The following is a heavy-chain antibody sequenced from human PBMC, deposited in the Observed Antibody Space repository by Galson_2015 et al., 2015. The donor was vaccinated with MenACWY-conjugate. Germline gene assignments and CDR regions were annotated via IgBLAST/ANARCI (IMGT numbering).Heavy chain of an antibody. CDR2: IGSSSSMI. V-gene: IGHV3-48*03. J-gene: IGHJ2*01. CDR3: ATSWGGDSRYFDL. Sequence: SLRLSCAASGFTFSSYEMSWVRQAPGKGLEWVSYIGSSSSMIYYADSVKGRFTVSRDNAKNSLYLQMNSLRAEDTAVYFCATSWGGDSRYFDLWGRGTLVTVSS. CDR1: GFTFSSYE. D-gene: IGHD2-21*01.